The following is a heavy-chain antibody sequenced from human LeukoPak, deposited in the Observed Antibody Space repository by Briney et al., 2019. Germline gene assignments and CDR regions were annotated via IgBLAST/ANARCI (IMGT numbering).Heavy chain of an antibody. CDR2: IYHSGST. D-gene: IGHD4-17*01. CDR3: ARVGGDYWFDP. CDR1: GYFISSGYY. J-gene: IGHJ5*02. Sequence: SETLSLTCTVSGYFISSGYYWGWIRQPPGKGLEWIGTIYHSGSTYYNPSLKSRVTISVDMSKNQFSLKLSSVTAADTAVYYCARVGGDYWFDPWGQGTLVTVSS. V-gene: IGHV4-38-2*02.